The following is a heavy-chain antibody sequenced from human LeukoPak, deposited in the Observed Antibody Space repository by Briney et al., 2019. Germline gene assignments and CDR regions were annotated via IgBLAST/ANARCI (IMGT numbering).Heavy chain of an antibody. D-gene: IGHD3-16*01. Sequence: ASVKVSCKASGYTFTSFPMHWVRQAPGQGLEWMGGIIPIFGTANYAQKFQGRVTITADESTSTAYMELSSLRSEDTAVYYCARVSLRRNYYYYYGMDVWGQGTTVTVSS. CDR3: ARVSLRRNYYYYYGMDV. V-gene: IGHV1-69*13. J-gene: IGHJ6*02. CDR1: GYTFTSFP. CDR2: IIPIFGTA.